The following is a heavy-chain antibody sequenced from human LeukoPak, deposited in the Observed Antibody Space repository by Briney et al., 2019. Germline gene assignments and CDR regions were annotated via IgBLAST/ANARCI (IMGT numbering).Heavy chain of an antibody. Sequence: ASVKVSCTASGYTFTSYGISWVRQAPGQGLEWMGWISANHGQTEYVPKLQDRLSMTTDTYTNTAYMELRSLRSDDTAVYYCARDTGAHKYSSGWPFDYWGQGTLVTVSS. CDR1: GYTFTSYG. D-gene: IGHD6-19*01. J-gene: IGHJ4*02. CDR2: ISANHGQT. CDR3: ARDTGAHKYSSGWPFDY. V-gene: IGHV1-18*01.